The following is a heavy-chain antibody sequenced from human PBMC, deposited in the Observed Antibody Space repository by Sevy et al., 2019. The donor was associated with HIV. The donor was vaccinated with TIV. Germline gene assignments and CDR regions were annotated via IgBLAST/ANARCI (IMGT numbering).Heavy chain of an antibody. CDR3: ARDLMNYDSGGYYCYFDF. V-gene: IGHV3-23*01. CDR2: ISGSGGST. Sequence: GGSLRLSCAASGFTFSSYAMSWVRQAPGKGLEWVSAISGSGGSTYYADSVKGRFTISRDNSKNTLYLQLNSLRAEDTAVYYCARDLMNYDSGGYYCYFDFWGQGTLVTVSS. CDR1: GFTFSSYA. D-gene: IGHD3-22*01. J-gene: IGHJ4*02.